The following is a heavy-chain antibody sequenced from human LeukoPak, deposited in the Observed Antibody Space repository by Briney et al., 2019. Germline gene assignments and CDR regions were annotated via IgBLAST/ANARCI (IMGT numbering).Heavy chain of an antibody. CDR2: ISNGKT. CDR3: VREAGYCAPVCVKTNWFDP. J-gene: IGHJ5*02. D-gene: IGHD2-15*01. CDR1: GFPFSSHA. Sequence: AGGPLRLSCAASGFPFSSHAMSWVRQPPGKGLEWVAAISNGKTYYADSVRGRFAISRDDSTNTVYLHMNSLRDEDTALYHCVREAGYCAPVCVKTNWFDPWGQGTLVTVSS. V-gene: IGHV3-23*01.